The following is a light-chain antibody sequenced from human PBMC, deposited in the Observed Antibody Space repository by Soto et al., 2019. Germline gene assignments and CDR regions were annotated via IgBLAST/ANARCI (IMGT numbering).Light chain of an antibody. Sequence: DIQMTQSPSTLSASVGDRVTITCRASQSISSWLAWYQQKPGKAPKVLIFDASSLESGVPSRFSGSGSATEFTLTISSLQSEDFATYYCQQYYSYPRTFGQGTKVDIK. V-gene: IGKV1-5*01. CDR2: DAS. CDR1: QSISSW. J-gene: IGKJ1*01. CDR3: QQYYSYPRT.